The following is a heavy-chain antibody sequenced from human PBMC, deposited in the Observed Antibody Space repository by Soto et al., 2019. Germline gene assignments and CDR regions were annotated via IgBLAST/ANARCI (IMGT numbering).Heavy chain of an antibody. CDR1: GGTFSSYT. Sequence: ASVNVSCKASGGTFSSYTISWVRQAPGQGLEWMGRIIPILGIANYAQKFQGRVTITADKSTSTAYMELSSLRSEDTAVYYCASDIVATQTVIWGQGTLVTVSS. J-gene: IGHJ4*02. CDR3: ASDIVATQTVI. V-gene: IGHV1-69*02. CDR2: IIPILGIA. D-gene: IGHD5-12*01.